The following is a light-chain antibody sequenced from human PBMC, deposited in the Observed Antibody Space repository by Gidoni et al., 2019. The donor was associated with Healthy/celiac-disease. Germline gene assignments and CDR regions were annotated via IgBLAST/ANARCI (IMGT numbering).Light chain of an antibody. CDR3: QAWDSSTAF. Sequence: SYELTQPPSVSVSPEQTASITCSGDKLVDKYACWYQQKPGQSPVLFIYKDSKRPSGIPERFSGSNSGNTATLTISGTQAMDEADYYCQAWDSSTAFFGGGTKLTVL. CDR2: KDS. J-gene: IGLJ2*01. V-gene: IGLV3-1*01. CDR1: KLVDKY.